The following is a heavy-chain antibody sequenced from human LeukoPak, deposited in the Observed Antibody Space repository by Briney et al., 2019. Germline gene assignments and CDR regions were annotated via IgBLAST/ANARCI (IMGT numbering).Heavy chain of an antibody. CDR3: SRGRIFCYLDV. CDR2: IYYRGDT. Sequence: SETLSLTCTVSGGSLNAYFWDWVRQAPGKGLEWIGNIYYRGDTNYNPSLKRRLTTSLDTSKNHFSLKLISGTGADTAVDFCSRGRIFCYLDVWGEGTAVTVSS. J-gene: IGHJ6*03. V-gene: IGHV4-59*01. CDR1: GGSLNAYF. D-gene: IGHD2/OR15-2a*01.